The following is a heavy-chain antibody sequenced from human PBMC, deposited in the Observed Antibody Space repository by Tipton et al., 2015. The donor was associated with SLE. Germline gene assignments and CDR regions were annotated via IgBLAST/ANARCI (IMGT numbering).Heavy chain of an antibody. D-gene: IGHD6-19*01. CDR3: ASRPTSRPVAGSG. J-gene: IGHJ4*02. Sequence: TLSLTCSVSDDSMTSSSYYWGWIRQPPGKGLEWIGSMFYSGNTYYNASLKSRVTMSLDTSKNQFSLKLSSVTAADTALYYCASRPTSRPVAGSGWGQGTLVTVSS. V-gene: IGHV4-39*07. CDR1: DDSMTSSSYY. CDR2: MFYSGNT.